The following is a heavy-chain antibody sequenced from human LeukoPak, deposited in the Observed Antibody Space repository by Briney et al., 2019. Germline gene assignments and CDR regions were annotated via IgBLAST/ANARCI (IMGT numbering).Heavy chain of an antibody. CDR2: IYYNGST. D-gene: IGHD6-19*01. V-gene: IGHV4-59*01. Sequence: SETLSLTCTISGGYISSDYWSWIRQPPGKGLEWIGYIYYNGSTNYNPSLKSRVAISVDTSKNQLSLKLSSVTAADTAVYYCARILISVAGFDYWGQGTLVTISS. J-gene: IGHJ4*02. CDR3: ARILISVAGFDY. CDR1: GGYISSDY.